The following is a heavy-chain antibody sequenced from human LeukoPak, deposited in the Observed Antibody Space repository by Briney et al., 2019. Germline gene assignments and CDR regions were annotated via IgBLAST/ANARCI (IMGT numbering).Heavy chain of an antibody. V-gene: IGHV4-61*01. CDR2: IFYTGST. D-gene: IGHD1-7*01. J-gene: IGHJ4*02. Sequence: SETLSLTYTVSGVSVSSGSYYWSWIRQPPGKGLEWIGYIFYTGSTNYNPSLKSRVTISVDTSKNQFSLKVKSVTAADTAVYYCAREGTTYYFDYWGQGTLVTVSS. CDR3: AREGTTYYFDY. CDR1: GVSVSSGSYY.